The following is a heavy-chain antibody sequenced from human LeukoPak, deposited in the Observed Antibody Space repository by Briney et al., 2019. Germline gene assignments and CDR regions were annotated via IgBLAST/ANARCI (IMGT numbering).Heavy chain of an antibody. J-gene: IGHJ4*02. CDR3: AKTKGDYEYWSGYYKYYFDY. Sequence: KPGGSLRLSCAASGFTFSSYSMNWVRQAPGKGLEWVSSISSSSSYIYYADSVTGRFTISRDNSENTLYLQMNSLRAEDTALYYCAKTKGDYEYWSGYYKYYFDYWGQGTLVTVSS. D-gene: IGHD3-3*01. CDR1: GFTFSSYS. CDR2: ISSSSSYI. V-gene: IGHV3-21*04.